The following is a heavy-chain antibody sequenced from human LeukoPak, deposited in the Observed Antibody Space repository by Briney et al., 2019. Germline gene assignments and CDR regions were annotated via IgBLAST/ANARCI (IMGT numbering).Heavy chain of an antibody. CDR2: IYYSGST. Sequence: SQTLSLTCTVSGGSISSGGYYWSWIRQPPGTGLEWIGYIYYSGSTYYNPSLKSRVTISVDTSKNQFSLKLSSVTAADTAVYYCARGLLLPTHWFDPWGQGTLVTVSS. CDR1: GGSISSGGYY. J-gene: IGHJ5*02. D-gene: IGHD4-11*01. CDR3: ARGLLLPTHWFDP. V-gene: IGHV4-30-4*01.